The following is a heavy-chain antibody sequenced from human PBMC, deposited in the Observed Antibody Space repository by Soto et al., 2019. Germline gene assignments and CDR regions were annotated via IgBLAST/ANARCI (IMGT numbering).Heavy chain of an antibody. CDR1: GFTFSTYA. Sequence: GWSLRLSCAASGFTFSTYAMAWVRQAPGKGLEWVSYISSSGSTIYYADSVKGRFTISRDNAKNSLYLQMNSLRAEDTAVYYCARVSPPTDYWGQGTLVTVSS. J-gene: IGHJ4*02. CDR2: ISSSGSTI. CDR3: ARVSPPTDY. V-gene: IGHV3-48*04.